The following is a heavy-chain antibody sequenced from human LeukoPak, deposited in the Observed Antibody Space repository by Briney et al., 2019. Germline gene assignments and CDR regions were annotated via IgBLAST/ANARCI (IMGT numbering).Heavy chain of an antibody. CDR1: GFTFSNYG. J-gene: IGHJ5*02. CDR3: VRGQTSLDNWFDP. V-gene: IGHV3-48*01. Sequence: GGSLRLSCEASGFTFSNYGMNWVRQAPGKGLEWVSYIRPNDGTTHYADSVKGRFTISRDNARNSLSLQMTSLRADDTAVYYCVRGQTSLDNWFDPWGQGTLVIVSS. CDR2: IRPNDGTT.